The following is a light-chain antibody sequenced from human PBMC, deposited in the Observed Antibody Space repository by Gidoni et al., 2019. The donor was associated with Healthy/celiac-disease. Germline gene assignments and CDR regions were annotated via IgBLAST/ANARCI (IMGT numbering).Light chain of an antibody. V-gene: IGLV2-11*01. CDR2: DVS. CDR1: SSDFCGYNY. J-gene: IGLJ1*01. CDR3: CSYAGSYV. Sequence: QSALTHPRSVSGSPGQSVTISCTGTSSDFCGYNYVSWYQQHPGKAPKLMIYDVSTRPSGVPDRFAGSKSGNTASLTISGLQADDEADYYCCSYAGSYVFGTGTKVTVL.